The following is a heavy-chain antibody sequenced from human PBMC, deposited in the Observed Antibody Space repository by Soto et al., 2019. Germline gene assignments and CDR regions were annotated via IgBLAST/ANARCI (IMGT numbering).Heavy chain of an antibody. Sequence: QVQLVQSGAEVKKPGASVKVSCKASGYTFTSYYISWVRQAPGQGLEWMGWISAYNGNTHYAQKVQGRVTMTTDTSTSTVYMDLRSLRSDDTAGSYCARDGPPMDYWGQGTLVTVSS. D-gene: IGHD2-2*01. J-gene: IGHJ4*02. CDR3: ARDGPPMDY. CDR1: GYTFTSYY. V-gene: IGHV1-18*01. CDR2: ISAYNGNT.